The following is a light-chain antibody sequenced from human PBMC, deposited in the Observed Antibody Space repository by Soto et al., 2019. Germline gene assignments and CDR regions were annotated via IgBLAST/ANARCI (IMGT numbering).Light chain of an antibody. CDR2: GAS. V-gene: IGKV3-20*01. J-gene: IGKJ5*01. CDR1: QSVSSSY. CDR3: QQYGSSPST. Sequence: EIVLTQSPGTLSLSPGERATLPCRASQSVSSSYLAWYQQKPGQAPRLLIYGASSRATGIPDRFSGSGSRTDFSLTISRLDPEDFAVYYCQQYGSSPSTFGQGTRLEIK.